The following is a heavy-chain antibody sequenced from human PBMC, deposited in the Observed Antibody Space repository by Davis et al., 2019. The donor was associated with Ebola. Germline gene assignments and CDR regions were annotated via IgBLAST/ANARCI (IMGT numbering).Heavy chain of an antibody. CDR2: IYPGDSDT. J-gene: IGHJ3*02. CDR3: ARQRSSGWAYDAFDI. D-gene: IGHD6-19*01. Sequence: GESLKISCRGSGYSFTSYWIGWVRQMPGKGLEWMGIIYPGDSDTRYSLSFQGQVTISADKSISTAYLQWNSLKASDTAMYYCARQRSSGWAYDAFDIWGQGTMVTVSS. V-gene: IGHV5-51*01. CDR1: GYSFTSYW.